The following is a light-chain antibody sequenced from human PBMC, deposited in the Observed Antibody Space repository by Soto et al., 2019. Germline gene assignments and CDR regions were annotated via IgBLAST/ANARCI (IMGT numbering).Light chain of an antibody. CDR1: SSDVGAYNS. Sequence: QSALTQPASVSGSPGQSITISCTGTSSDVGAYNSVSWYQHHPGKVPELMIFEVTNRPSGVSNCFSGSKSGNTASLTISGLQAEDEADYYCSSYTTSSTQVFGGGTKLTVL. CDR3: SSYTTSSTQV. CDR2: EVT. V-gene: IGLV2-14*01. J-gene: IGLJ3*02.